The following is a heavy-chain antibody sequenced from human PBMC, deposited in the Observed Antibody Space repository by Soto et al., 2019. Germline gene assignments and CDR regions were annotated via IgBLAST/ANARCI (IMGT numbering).Heavy chain of an antibody. J-gene: IGHJ4*02. CDR1: GYTFTGYW. CDR2: IDPSDSPT. Sequence: GESLKISGKGSGYTFTGYWITWVRQKPGRGLESMGRIDPSDSPTYYSPSFRGHVTISVTKSITTVFLQWSSLRASDTAMYYCARQIYDSDTGPNFQYYFDSWGQGTPVTVSS. CDR3: ARQIYDSDTGPNFQYYFDS. D-gene: IGHD3-22*01. V-gene: IGHV5-10-1*01.